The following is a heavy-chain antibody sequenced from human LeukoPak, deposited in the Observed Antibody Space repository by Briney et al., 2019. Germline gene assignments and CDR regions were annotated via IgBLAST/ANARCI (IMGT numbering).Heavy chain of an antibody. CDR1: GYSFASYW. Sequence: GESLKISCKGSGYSFASYWIGWVRQMPGKGLEWIGIIYPGDSDTRYSPSFQGQVTTSADKSISTAYLQWSSLKASDTAMYYCARSGAGWLQFDPFDYWGQGTLVTVSS. V-gene: IGHV5-51*01. D-gene: IGHD5-24*01. CDR3: ARSGAGWLQFDPFDY. J-gene: IGHJ4*02. CDR2: IYPGDSDT.